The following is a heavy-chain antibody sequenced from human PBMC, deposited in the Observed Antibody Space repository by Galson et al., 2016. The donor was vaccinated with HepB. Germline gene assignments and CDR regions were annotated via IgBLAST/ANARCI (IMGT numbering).Heavy chain of an antibody. J-gene: IGHJ2*01. D-gene: IGHD4-23*01. Sequence: SLRLSCAASGFIFSTYGMHWVRQAPGKGLEWVALISTDESNKYYGDSVKGRFTISRDNSKNTLYLQMNNLRADDTAVYYCARGLRWYWYLDLWGRGTLVTVSS. CDR1: GFIFSTYG. CDR2: ISTDESNK. CDR3: ARGLRWYWYLDL. V-gene: IGHV3-30*03.